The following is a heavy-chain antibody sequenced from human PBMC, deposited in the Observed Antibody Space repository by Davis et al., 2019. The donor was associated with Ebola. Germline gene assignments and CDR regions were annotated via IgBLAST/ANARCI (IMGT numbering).Heavy chain of an antibody. CDR2: IYHSGST. J-gene: IGHJ6*02. V-gene: IGHV4-4*02. CDR1: GFTFSNAW. Sequence: MPGGSLRLSCAASGFTFSNAWMSWVRQPPGKGLEWIGEIYHSGSTNYNPSLKSRVTISVDKSKNQFSLKLSSVTAADTAVYYCARGLGRYNWKRITTGYGMDVWGQGTTVTVSS. CDR3: ARGLGRYNWKRITTGYGMDV. D-gene: IGHD1-20*01.